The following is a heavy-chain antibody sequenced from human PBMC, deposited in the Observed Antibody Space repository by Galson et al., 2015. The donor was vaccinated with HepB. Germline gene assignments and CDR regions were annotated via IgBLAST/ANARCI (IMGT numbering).Heavy chain of an antibody. V-gene: IGHV4-59*01. D-gene: IGHD4-17*01. CDR1: GGSISRYY. CDR3: ARLRAYGDYVAYYYYYYGMDV. J-gene: IGHJ6*02. CDR2: IYYSGST. Sequence: ETLSLTCTVSGGSISRYYWSWIRQPPGKGLEWIGYIYYSGSTNYNPSLKSRVTISVDTSKNQFSLRLSSVTAADTAVYYCARLRAYGDYVAYYYYYYGMDVWGQGTTVTVSS.